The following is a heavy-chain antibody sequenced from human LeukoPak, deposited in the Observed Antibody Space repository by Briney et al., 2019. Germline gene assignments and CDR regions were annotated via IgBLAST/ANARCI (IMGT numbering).Heavy chain of an antibody. J-gene: IGHJ4*02. CDR1: GYSITSGDY. Sequence: SETLSLTCAVSGYSITSGDYWGWIRQPPGKGLEWIGSIYHSGSTYYNPSLKSRVTISLDTSKNQFSLRLSSVTAADTAVYYCATSVGGTLFDNWGQGTLVSVSS. CDR2: IYHSGST. V-gene: IGHV4-38-2*01. D-gene: IGHD1-26*01. CDR3: ATSVGGTLFDN.